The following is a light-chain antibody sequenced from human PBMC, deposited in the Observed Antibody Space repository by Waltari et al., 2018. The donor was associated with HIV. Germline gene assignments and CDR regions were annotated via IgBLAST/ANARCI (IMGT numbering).Light chain of an antibody. Sequence: SYELTQPPSVSVSPGQTASITCSGATLGDKYACWYQQKPGQSPVLVIYQDNKRPSGIPERFSGSNSGNAATLTISGTQAIDEADYYCQAWDSSTVVFGGGTKLTVL. J-gene: IGLJ2*01. V-gene: IGLV3-1*01. CDR2: QDN. CDR3: QAWDSSTVV. CDR1: TLGDKY.